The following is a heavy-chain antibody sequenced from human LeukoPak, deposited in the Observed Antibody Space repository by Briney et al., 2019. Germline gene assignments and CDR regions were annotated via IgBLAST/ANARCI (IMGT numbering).Heavy chain of an antibody. CDR1: GYTFTSYG. V-gene: IGHV1-18*01. CDR3: ARGGADYYDFWSGHSAFDY. J-gene: IGHJ4*02. CDR2: ISAYNGNT. D-gene: IGHD3-3*01. Sequence: ASVKVSCKASGYTFTSYGISWVRQAPGQGLEWMGWISAYNGNTNYAQKLQGRVTMTTDTSTSTAYMELRSLRSDDTAVYYCARGGADYYDFWSGHSAFDYWGQGTLVTVSS.